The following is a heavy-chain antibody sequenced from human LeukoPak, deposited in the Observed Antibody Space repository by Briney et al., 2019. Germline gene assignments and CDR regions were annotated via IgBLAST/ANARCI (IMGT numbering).Heavy chain of an antibody. CDR3: ARGRGTAAAGHFDY. Sequence: ASETLSLTCAVSGYSISSGYYWGWIRQPPGKGREWIGTLYHSGSTYYNPSLKSRVTISADTSKNQFTLNLSSVTAADTAVYNCARGRGTAAAGHFDYWGQGTLVTVSS. D-gene: IGHD6-13*01. J-gene: IGHJ4*02. V-gene: IGHV4-38-2*01. CDR2: LYHSGST. CDR1: GYSISSGYY.